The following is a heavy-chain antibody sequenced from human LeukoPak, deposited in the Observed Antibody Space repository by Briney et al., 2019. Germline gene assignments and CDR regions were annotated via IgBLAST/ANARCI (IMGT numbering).Heavy chain of an antibody. V-gene: IGHV3-23*01. CDR1: GFTFSSYV. CDR3: AKDRSGSYFGPGL. Sequence: PGGSLRLSCAGSGFTFSSYVMSWTRQAPGKGLEWVAAVTVSGDSTYYADSVKGRLTISRDNSKNTLYLQMNSLRAEDTAIYYCAKDRSGSYFGPGLWGQGTLVTVSS. D-gene: IGHD1-26*01. J-gene: IGHJ4*02. CDR2: VTVSGDST.